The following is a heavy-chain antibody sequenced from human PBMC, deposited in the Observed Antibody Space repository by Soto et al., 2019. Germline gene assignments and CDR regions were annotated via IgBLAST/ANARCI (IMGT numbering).Heavy chain of an antibody. D-gene: IGHD3-3*01. V-gene: IGHV4-34*01. CDR3: ARTVRITIFGVVIIPVHFFDD. Sequence: SETLSLTCAVYGGSFSGYYWSWIRHPPGKGLEWIGEINHSGSTNYNPSLKSRVTISVDTSKNQFSLKLSSVTAADTAVYYCARTVRITIFGVVIIPVHFFDDWGQGSLVTVSS. J-gene: IGHJ4*02. CDR1: GGSFSGYY. CDR2: INHSGST.